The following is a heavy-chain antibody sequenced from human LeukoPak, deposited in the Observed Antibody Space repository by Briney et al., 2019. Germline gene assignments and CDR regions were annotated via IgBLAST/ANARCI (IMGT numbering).Heavy chain of an antibody. J-gene: IGHJ4*02. CDR1: GFTFGDYA. D-gene: IGHD3-22*01. Sequence: PGGSLRLSCTASGFTFGDYAMSWVRQAPGKGLEWVGFIRSKAYGGTTEYAASVKGRFTISRDDSKSIAYLQMNSLKTEDTAVYYCTPSYDSSGYPPFDYWGQGTLVTVSS. CDR3: TPSYDSSGYPPFDY. CDR2: IRSKAYGGTT. V-gene: IGHV3-49*04.